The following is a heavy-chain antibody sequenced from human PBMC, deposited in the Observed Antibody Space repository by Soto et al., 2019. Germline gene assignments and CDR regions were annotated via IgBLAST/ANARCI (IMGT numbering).Heavy chain of an antibody. V-gene: IGHV4-34*01. CDR2: INHSGST. CDR3: ARVGYGYGGLDY. CDR1: GGSFSGYY. D-gene: IGHD5-18*01. Sequence: SETLSLTCAVYGGSFSGYYWSWIRQPPGKGLEWIGEINHSGSTNYNPSLKSRVTISVDTSKNQFSLKLSSVTAADTAVYYCARVGYGYGGLDYWGQGTLVTVSS. J-gene: IGHJ4*02.